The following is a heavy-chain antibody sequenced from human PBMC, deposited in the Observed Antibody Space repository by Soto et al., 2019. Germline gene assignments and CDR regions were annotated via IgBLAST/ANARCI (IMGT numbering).Heavy chain of an antibody. D-gene: IGHD2-2*01. CDR3: AREADPVVPAGSFDY. Sequence: RASVKVSCKASGYTFTSYGFSWVRQAPGQGLEWMGWISAYNGNTNYAQKLQGRVTMTTDTSTSTAYMELRSLRSDDTAVYYCAREADPVVPAGSFDYWGQGTLVTVSS. CDR1: GYTFTSYG. CDR2: ISAYNGNT. J-gene: IGHJ4*02. V-gene: IGHV1-18*01.